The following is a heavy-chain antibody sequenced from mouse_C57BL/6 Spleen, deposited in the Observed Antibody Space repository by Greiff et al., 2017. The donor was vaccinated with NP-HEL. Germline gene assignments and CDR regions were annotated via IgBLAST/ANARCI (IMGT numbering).Heavy chain of an antibody. CDR2: IYPGDGDT. CDR3: ARVSYYDYDLWYFDV. V-gene: IGHV1-82*01. D-gene: IGHD2-4*01. Sequence: VMLVESGPELVKPGASVKISCKASGYAFSSSWMNWVKQRPGKGLEWIGRIYPGDGDTNYNGKFKGKATLTADKSSSTAYMQLSSLTSEDSAVYFCARVSYYDYDLWYFDVWGTGTTVTVSS. CDR1: GYAFSSSW. J-gene: IGHJ1*03.